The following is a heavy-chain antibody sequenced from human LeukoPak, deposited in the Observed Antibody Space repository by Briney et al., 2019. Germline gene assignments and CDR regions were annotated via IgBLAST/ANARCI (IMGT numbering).Heavy chain of an antibody. J-gene: IGHJ5*02. CDR1: GYSFTSYW. CDR2: IYPGDSDT. D-gene: IGHD3-3*01. V-gene: IGHV5-51*01. CDR3: ARSFSITIFGVVKGNWFDP. Sequence: GESLKISCKGSGYSFTSYWIGWVRQMPGKGLEWMGIIYPGDSDTRYSPSFQGQVTISADKSISTAYLQWSSLKASDTAMYCCARSFSITIFGVVKGNWFDPWGQGTLVTVSS.